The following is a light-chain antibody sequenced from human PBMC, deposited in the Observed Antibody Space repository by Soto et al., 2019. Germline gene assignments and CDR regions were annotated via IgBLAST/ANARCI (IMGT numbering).Light chain of an antibody. CDR2: DAN. CDR1: SSDVGAYDH. Sequence: QSALTQPRSVSGSPGQSVTISCTGTSSDVGAYDHVSWYQQHPGKAPKLMIHDANQRPSGVPDRLSGSKSGNTASLTISGLQAEDEADYYCCSFAAMSGYVFGTGTKLTVL. J-gene: IGLJ1*01. V-gene: IGLV2-11*01. CDR3: CSFAAMSGYV.